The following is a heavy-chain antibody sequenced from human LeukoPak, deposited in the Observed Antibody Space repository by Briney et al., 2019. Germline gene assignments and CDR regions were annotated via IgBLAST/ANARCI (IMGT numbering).Heavy chain of an antibody. J-gene: IGHJ4*02. CDR1: GYTFTGYY. CDR2: INPNSGGT. Sequence: ASVKVSCKASGYTFTGYYMHWERQAPGQGLEWMGWINPNSGGTNYAQKFQGRVTMTRDTSISTAYMELSRLRSDDTAVYYCAREERDIVATLDYWGQGTLVTVSS. D-gene: IGHD5-12*01. V-gene: IGHV1-2*02. CDR3: AREERDIVATLDY.